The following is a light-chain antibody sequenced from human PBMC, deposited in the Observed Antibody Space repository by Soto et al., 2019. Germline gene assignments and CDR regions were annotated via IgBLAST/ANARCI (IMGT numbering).Light chain of an antibody. J-gene: IGLJ2*01. CDR1: NIGSKS. Sequence: SYELTQPPSVSVAPGKTARITCGGNNIGSKSGRWYQQKPRQAPVLGIYYDSDRPSGIPERFSGSNSGNTATLTISRVEAGDEADYYCQVWDSSSDHVVFGGGTKLTVL. V-gene: IGLV3-21*04. CDR3: QVWDSSSDHVV. CDR2: YDS.